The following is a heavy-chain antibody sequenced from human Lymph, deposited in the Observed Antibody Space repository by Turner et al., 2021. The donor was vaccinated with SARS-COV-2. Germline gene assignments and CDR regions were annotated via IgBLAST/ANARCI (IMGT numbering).Heavy chain of an antibody. CDR2: VCYDGSNK. V-gene: IGHV3-33*01. CDR1: GFTFSSYV. CDR3: ARGLGSSWYSGGFDY. D-gene: IGHD6-13*01. Sequence: QVRQVEPGGGVVQPGRPVRLSCAASGFTFSSYVLHWVRQAPGKGLEWVAVVCYDGSNKNYADSVKGGFTISSENSKNTLYLQMNSLRAEDTAVYYCARGLGSSWYSGGFDYWGQGTLVTASS. J-gene: IGHJ4*02.